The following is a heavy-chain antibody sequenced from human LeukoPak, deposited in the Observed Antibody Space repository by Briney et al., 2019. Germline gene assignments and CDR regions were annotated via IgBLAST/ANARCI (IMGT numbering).Heavy chain of an antibody. D-gene: IGHD5-18*01. CDR2: INPNSGGT. Sequence: ASVKVSCKASGYTFTGYYMHWVRQAPGQGLEWMGWINPNSGGTDYAQKFQGRITMTRDTSISTAYMELSRLRSDDTAMYHCASSAGGYSYGFPFDFWGQGTLVTVSS. J-gene: IGHJ4*02. CDR1: GYTFTGYY. V-gene: IGHV1-2*02. CDR3: ASSAGGYSYGFPFDF.